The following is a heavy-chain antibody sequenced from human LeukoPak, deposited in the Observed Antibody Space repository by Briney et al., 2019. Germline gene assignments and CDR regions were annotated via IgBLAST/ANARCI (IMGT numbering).Heavy chain of an antibody. J-gene: IGHJ4*02. Sequence: GGSLRLSCAASGFAFSSYSMNWVRQAPGKGLEWVSSISSSSSYIYYADSVKGRFTISRDNAKNSLYLQMNSLRAEDTAVYYCARVPSPYYFDYWGQGTLVTVSS. V-gene: IGHV3-21*01. CDR3: ARVPSPYYFDY. CDR1: GFAFSSYS. CDR2: ISSSSSYI.